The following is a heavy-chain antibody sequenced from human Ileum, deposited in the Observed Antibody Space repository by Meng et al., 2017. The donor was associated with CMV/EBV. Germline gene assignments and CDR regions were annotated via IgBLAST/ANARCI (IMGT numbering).Heavy chain of an antibody. D-gene: IGHD4-17*01. CDR1: GYSINTGYC. CDR2: ISHSGST. Sequence: SETLSLTCTVSGYSINTGYCWGWIRQPPGKGLEWIGSISHSGSTYYNPSLKSRVTISIDTSNNQFSLKLSSVTAADTAVYYCASGHDYGALYGMDVWGQGTTVTVSS. V-gene: IGHV4-38-2*02. CDR3: ASGHDYGALYGMDV. J-gene: IGHJ6*02.